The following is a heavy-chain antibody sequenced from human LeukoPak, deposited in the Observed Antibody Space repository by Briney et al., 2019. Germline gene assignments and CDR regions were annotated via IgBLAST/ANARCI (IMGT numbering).Heavy chain of an antibody. CDR2: VYHSGSA. V-gene: IGHV4-38-2*01. CDR1: GYSISRGSY. J-gene: IGHJ3*02. CDR3: AVGLHSGQFAFDI. Sequence: PSETLSLTCAVSGYSISRGSYWGWIRQPPGKGLERIGSVYHSGSAYYNPSLKSRVTISVDTSKNQFSLKLTSVTAADTAVYYCAVGLHSGQFAFDIWGQGTMVTVSS. D-gene: IGHD5-24*01.